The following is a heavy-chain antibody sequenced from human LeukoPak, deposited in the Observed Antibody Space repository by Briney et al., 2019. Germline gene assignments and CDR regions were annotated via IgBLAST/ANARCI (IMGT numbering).Heavy chain of an antibody. J-gene: IGHJ4*02. Sequence: GGSLRLSCAASGFTFSNYGMHWVRQAPAKALEWVAFIRYDGSNKYYADSVKGRFTISRDNAKNSLYLQMNSLRAEDTAVYYCGRGVGLMDYYDSSGYYGYWGQGTLVTVSS. V-gene: IGHV3-30*02. CDR1: GFTFSNYG. CDR2: IRYDGSNK. D-gene: IGHD3-22*01. CDR3: GRGVGLMDYYDSSGYYGY.